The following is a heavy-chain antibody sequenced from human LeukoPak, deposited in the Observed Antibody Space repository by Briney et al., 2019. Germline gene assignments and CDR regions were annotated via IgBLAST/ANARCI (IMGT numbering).Heavy chain of an antibody. CDR1: GFTFDDYA. CDR3: AKDKGLGYCSSTSCYPTYFDY. D-gene: IGHD2-2*01. CDR2: ISWNSGSI. Sequence: GRSLRLSCAASGFTFDDYAMHWVRQAPGKGLEWVSGISWNSGSIGYADSVKGRFTISRDNAKNSLYLQMNSLRAEDTALYYCAKDKGLGYCSSTSCYPTYFDYWGQGTLVTVSS. V-gene: IGHV3-9*01. J-gene: IGHJ4*02.